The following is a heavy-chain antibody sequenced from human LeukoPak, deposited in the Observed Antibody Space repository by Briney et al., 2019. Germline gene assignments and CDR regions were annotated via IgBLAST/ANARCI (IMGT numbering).Heavy chain of an antibody. CDR3: AKSAATSSLILEDS. CDR2: ISYDGSNK. V-gene: IGHV3-30*18. CDR1: GFTFRGYG. Sequence: GSLRLSCAASGFTFRGYGMHWVRQAPGKGLEWVAVISYDGSNKFYADSVKGRFTISRDNSKNTVYLQMNSLRDEDTAVYYCAKSAATSSLILEDSWGQGTPVTVSS. J-gene: IGHJ4*02. D-gene: IGHD3-3*01.